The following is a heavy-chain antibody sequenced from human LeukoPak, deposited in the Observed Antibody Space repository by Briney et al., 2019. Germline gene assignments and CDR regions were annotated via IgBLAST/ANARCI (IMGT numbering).Heavy chain of an antibody. CDR3: AGGDRNGWYFDY. CDR1: GFTFSGYT. D-gene: IGHD6-19*01. J-gene: IGHJ4*02. CDR2: INWNGAST. V-gene: IGHV3-20*04. Sequence: GGSLSLSCAASGFTFSGYTFNWVRQAPGKGLEWVSGINWNGASTGYGDSVKGRFTISRDNAKNSLYLQMNSLRAEDTALYYCAGGDRNGWYFDYWGQGILVTVSS.